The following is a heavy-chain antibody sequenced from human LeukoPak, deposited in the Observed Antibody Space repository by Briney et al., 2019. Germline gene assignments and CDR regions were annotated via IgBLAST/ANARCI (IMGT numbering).Heavy chain of an antibody. J-gene: IGHJ4*02. CDR2: IYYSGST. D-gene: IGHD6-13*01. CDR3: ARDSAFVAAAGNY. V-gene: IGHV4-59*12. CDR1: GGSISSYY. Sequence: SETLSLTCTVSGGSISSYYWSWIRQPPGKGLEWIGYIYYSGSTNYNPSLKSRVTISLDTSKNQFSLRLSSVTAADTAIYYCARDSAFVAAAGNYWGQGTLVTVSS.